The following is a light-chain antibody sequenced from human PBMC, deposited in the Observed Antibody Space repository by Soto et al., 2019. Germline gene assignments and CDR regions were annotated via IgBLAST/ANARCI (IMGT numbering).Light chain of an antibody. CDR1: SSDVGGYNY. CDR3: GSYTSSRIYV. V-gene: IGLV2-14*01. CDR2: EVS. J-gene: IGLJ1*01. Sequence: QSVLTQPASVSVSPGQSITISCTGTSSDVGGYNYVSWYQQHPGKAPKLMIYEVSNRPSGVSDRFSGSKSGNTASLTISGLQAEDEADYYCGSYTSSRIYVFGAWTKVTVL.